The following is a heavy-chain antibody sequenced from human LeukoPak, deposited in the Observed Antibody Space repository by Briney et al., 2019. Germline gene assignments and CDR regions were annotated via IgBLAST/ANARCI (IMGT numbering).Heavy chain of an antibody. CDR1: GFTFSSYG. J-gene: IGHJ6*02. Sequence: PGGSLRLSCAASGFTFSSYGMHWVRQAPGKGLEWVAVIWYDGSNKYYADSVKGRFTISRDKSKNTLYLQMNSLRAEDTAVYYCARERQYCTNGVCNYYYYYGMDVWGQGTTVTVSS. CDR3: ARERQYCTNGVCNYYYYYGMDV. D-gene: IGHD2-8*01. V-gene: IGHV3-33*01. CDR2: IWYDGSNK.